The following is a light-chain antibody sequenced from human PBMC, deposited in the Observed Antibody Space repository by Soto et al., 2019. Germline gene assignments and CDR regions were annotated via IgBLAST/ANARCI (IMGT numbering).Light chain of an antibody. CDR1: NSNIGSNA. J-gene: IGLJ3*02. V-gene: IGLV1-44*01. CDR2: SNN. CDR3: AAWDDSLRGV. Sequence: QSVLTQPPSASGTPGQRVTISCSGSNSNIGSNAVNWYQQLPGTAPELLIYSNNQRPSGVPDRFSGSKSGTSASLAISGLQSDDEADYYCAAWDDSLRGVFGGGTKVTVL.